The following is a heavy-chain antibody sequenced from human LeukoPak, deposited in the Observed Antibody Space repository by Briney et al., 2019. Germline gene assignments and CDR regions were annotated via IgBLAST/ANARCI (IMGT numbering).Heavy chain of an antibody. CDR1: GFTFSSYG. D-gene: IGHD2-21*02. J-gene: IGHJ4*02. V-gene: IGHV3-33*01. CDR3: ARDKGEYRGGDCYESYFDY. CDR2: IWYDGSNK. Sequence: GGSLRLSCAASGFTFSSYGMHWVRQAPGKGLEWVAVIWYDGSNKYYADSVKGRFTISRDNSKNTLYLQMNSLRAEDTAVYYCARDKGEYRGGDCYESYFDYWGQGTLVTVSS.